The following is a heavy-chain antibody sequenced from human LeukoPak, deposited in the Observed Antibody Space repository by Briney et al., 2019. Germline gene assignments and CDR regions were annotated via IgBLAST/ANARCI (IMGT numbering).Heavy chain of an antibody. J-gene: IGHJ4*02. CDR2: INTSGST. D-gene: IGHD6-6*01. Sequence: SETLSLTCTVSGGSISTYYWSWIRQPAGKGLEWIGRINTSGSTNYNPSLKSRATMSVDTSKDQFSLNLSSVTAADTAVYYCARMYSSSSYFDYWGQGTLVTVSS. CDR1: GGSISTYY. V-gene: IGHV4-4*07. CDR3: ARMYSSSSYFDY.